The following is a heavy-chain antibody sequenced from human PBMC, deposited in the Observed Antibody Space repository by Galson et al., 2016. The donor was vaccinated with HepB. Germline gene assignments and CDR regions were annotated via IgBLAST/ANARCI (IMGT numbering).Heavy chain of an antibody. V-gene: IGHV3-72*01. D-gene: IGHD3-22*01. CDR2: SRDRAASYRT. Sequence: SLRLSCAASGFTFGDHHYVDWVRQAPGKGLEWIGRSRDRAASYRTEFAASVKGRFTISRDDSKSSLYLQMNSRKTEDTAVYYCARLQYDGSVFHPFDCWGQGTLVTVSS. CDR1: GFTFGDHHY. J-gene: IGHJ4*02. CDR3: ARLQYDGSVFHPFDC.